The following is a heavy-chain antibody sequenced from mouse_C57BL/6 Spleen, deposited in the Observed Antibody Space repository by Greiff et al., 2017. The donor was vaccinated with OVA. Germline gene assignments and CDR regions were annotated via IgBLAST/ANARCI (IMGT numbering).Heavy chain of an antibody. CDR3: ARNGYSYFDY. J-gene: IGHJ2*01. V-gene: IGHV1-82*01. CDR1: GYAFSSSW. Sequence: VKLMESGPELVKPGASVKISCKASGYAFSSSWMNWVKQRPGKGLEWIGRIYPGDGDTNYNGKFKGKATLTADKSSSTAYMQRSSLTSEDSAVYFCARNGYSYFDYWGQGTTLTVSS. CDR2: IYPGDGDT. D-gene: IGHD2-3*01.